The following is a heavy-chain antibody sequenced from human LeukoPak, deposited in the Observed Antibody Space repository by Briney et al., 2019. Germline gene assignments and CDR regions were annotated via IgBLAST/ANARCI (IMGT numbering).Heavy chain of an antibody. J-gene: IGHJ4*01. V-gene: IGHV3-48*03. CDR1: GFTFTSYE. Sequence: SGGSLRLSCAASGFTFTSYEMNWVRQAPGKGLEWVSYISSSGSTIYYADSVKGRFTISRDDAKNSLYLQMNSLRAEDTAVYYCARDSSSSAVDYWAHGTLVTVSS. CDR2: ISSSGSTI. CDR3: ARDSSSSAVDY. D-gene: IGHD6-19*01.